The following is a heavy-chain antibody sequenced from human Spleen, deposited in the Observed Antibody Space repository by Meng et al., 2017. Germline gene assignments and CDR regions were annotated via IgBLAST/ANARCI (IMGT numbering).Heavy chain of an antibody. CDR1: GFTFGDYA. V-gene: IGHV3-49*03. CDR3: ARGGMDV. J-gene: IGHJ6*02. CDR2: IRSKAYGGTT. Sequence: GGSLRLSCTASGFTFGDYAMSWFRQAPGKGLEWVGFIRSKAYGGTTEYAASVKGRFTISRDNSKNTLYLQMGSLRAEDMAVYYCARGGMDVWGQGTTVTVSS.